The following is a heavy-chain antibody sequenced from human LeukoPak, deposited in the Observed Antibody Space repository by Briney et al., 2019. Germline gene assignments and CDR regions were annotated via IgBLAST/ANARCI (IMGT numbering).Heavy chain of an antibody. J-gene: IGHJ4*02. CDR2: VYYSGST. D-gene: IGHD4-11*01. V-gene: IGHV4-39*02. CDR3: ASQGDYRSRFEY. Sequence: SETLSLTCTVSGGSVSGSTYYWGWIRQPPGKGLEWIGSVYYSGSTYYNSSLKSRITISVDTSRKHFSLKLRTATAADTAVYYCASQGDYRSRFEYWGQGTLVTVSS. CDR1: GGSVSGSTYY.